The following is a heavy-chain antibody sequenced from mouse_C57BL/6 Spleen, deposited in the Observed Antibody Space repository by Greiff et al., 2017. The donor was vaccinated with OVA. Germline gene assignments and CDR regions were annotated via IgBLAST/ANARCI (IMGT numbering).Heavy chain of an antibody. CDR1: GYTFTNYD. J-gene: IGHJ1*03. D-gene: IGHD2-4*01. CDR3: ARAEYDYDRYFDD. Sequence: VQLQQSGPELVKPGASVKLSCKASGYTFTNYDINWVKQRPGQGLEWIGCIYPRDGSTKYNEKFKGKATLTVDTSSSTAYMELRSLTSEDSAVYYCARAEYDYDRYFDDWGKGTTVTVSS. CDR2: IYPRDGST. V-gene: IGHV1-85*01.